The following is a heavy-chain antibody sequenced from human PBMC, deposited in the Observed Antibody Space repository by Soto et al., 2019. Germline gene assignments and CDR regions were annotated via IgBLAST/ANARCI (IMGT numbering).Heavy chain of an antibody. CDR2: IYYSGST. CDR3: ARHFYYDSSGYLSGNFDY. Sequence: SETLSLTCTVSGGSISSYYWSWIRQPPGKGLEWIGYIYYSGSTNYNPSLKSRVTISVDTSKNQFSLKLSSVTAADTAVYYCARHFYYDSSGYLSGNFDYWGQGTLVTVSS. D-gene: IGHD3-22*01. V-gene: IGHV4-59*08. CDR1: GGSISSYY. J-gene: IGHJ4*02.